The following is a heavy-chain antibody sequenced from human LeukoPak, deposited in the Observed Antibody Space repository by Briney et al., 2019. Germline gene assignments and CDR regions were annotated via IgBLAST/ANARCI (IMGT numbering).Heavy chain of an antibody. V-gene: IGHV1-18*01. CDR1: GYTFTSYG. J-gene: IGHJ6*02. Sequence: ASVKVSRKASGYTFTSYGISWVRQAPGQGLEWMGWISAYNGNTNYAQKLQGRVTMTTDTSTSTAYMELRSLRSDDTAVYYCARTNPVKDYYYGMDVWGQGTTVTVSS. CDR3: ARTNPVKDYYYGMDV. D-gene: IGHD3-16*02. CDR2: ISAYNGNT.